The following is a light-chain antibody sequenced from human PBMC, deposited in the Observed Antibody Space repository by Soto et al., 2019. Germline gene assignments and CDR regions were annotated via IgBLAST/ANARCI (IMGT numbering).Light chain of an antibody. J-gene: IGLJ1*01. CDR2: DVS. V-gene: IGLV2-14*01. CDR1: SSDVGGYNY. Sequence: QSALTQPASVSWSPGHSITISCTGTSSDVGGYNYVSWYQQHPGKAPKLMIYDVSNRPSGVSNRFSGSKSGNTASLTISGLQAEDEADYYCSSYTSSSTQVFGTGTKVTVL. CDR3: SSYTSSSTQV.